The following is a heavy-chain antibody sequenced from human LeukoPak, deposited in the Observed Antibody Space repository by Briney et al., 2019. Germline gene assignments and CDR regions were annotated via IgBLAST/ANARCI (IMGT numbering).Heavy chain of an antibody. CDR3: TTNGRYSSLDY. V-gene: IGHV3-15*01. CDR2: IKSKTAAGTT. CDR1: GFTFTNAW. J-gene: IGHJ4*02. Sequence: PGGSLRLSCAASGFTFTNAWMNWVRQAPGKGLEWVGRIKSKTAAGTTDYAAPVKGTFNISRDDTKNTLYQQMNSLNSEDTAVYYCTTNGRYSSLDYWGKGTLVTVSS. D-gene: IGHD5-18*01.